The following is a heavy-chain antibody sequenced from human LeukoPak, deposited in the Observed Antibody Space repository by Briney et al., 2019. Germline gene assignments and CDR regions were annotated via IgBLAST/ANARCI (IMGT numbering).Heavy chain of an antibody. V-gene: IGHV3-33*08. CDR2: LWADGTRP. D-gene: IGHD2/OR15-2a*01. J-gene: IGHJ2*01. CDR1: GFALSHYG. CDR3: ARDADTTALYWYFDL. Sequence: PGGSLRLSCTASGFALSHYGMHWVRQAPGKGLELVAPLWADGTRPSYADSVKGRFTISRDISRNTLYLQMNGLRAEDTALYYCARDADTTALYWYFDLWGRGTLVTVSS.